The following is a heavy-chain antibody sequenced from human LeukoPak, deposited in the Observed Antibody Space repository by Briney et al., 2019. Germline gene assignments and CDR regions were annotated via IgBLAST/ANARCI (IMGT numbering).Heavy chain of an antibody. CDR2: IYSGGST. V-gene: IGHV3-66*02. CDR3: ARDPYTTSWYWAFDI. D-gene: IGHD6-13*01. Sequence: GGSLRLSCAASGLTVSGNYMTWVRQSPGEGVERVSVIYSGGSTYYADSVQGRFTISRDSSKNTLYLQMNSLRPEDTAVYYCARDPYTTSWYWAFDIWGQGTMVTVSS. J-gene: IGHJ3*02. CDR1: GLTVSGNY.